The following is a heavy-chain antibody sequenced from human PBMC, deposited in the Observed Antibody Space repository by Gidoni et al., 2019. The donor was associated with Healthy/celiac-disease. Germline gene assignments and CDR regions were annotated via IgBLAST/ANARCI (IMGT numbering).Heavy chain of an antibody. V-gene: IGHV3-9*01. CDR2: ISWNSGSI. D-gene: IGHD6-19*01. Sequence: DVQLVESGGGLVQPGRSLRLSCAASGFTFYDYAMHWVRQAPGKGMEWVSGISWNSGSIGYADSVKGRFTISRDNAKNSLYLQMNSLRAEDTALYYCAKGSKTGYSSGWYEEDLGDFDYWGQGTLVTVSS. CDR1: GFTFYDYA. J-gene: IGHJ4*02. CDR3: AKGSKTGYSSGWYEEDLGDFDY.